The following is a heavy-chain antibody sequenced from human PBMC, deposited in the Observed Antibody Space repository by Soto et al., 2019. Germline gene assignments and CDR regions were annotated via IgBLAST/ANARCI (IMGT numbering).Heavy chain of an antibody. CDR1: GYSFTSNW. CDR3: ARTHGDYYYGMDV. V-gene: IGHV5-10-1*01. CDR2: IDPSDSYT. Sequence: RGESLKISCKGSGYSFTSNWISWVRQMPGKGLEWMGRIDPSDSYTNYSPSFQGHVTISADKSISTAYLQWSSLKASDTGMYYCARTHGDYYYGMDVWGQGTTVTVSS. D-gene: IGHD3-10*01. J-gene: IGHJ6*02.